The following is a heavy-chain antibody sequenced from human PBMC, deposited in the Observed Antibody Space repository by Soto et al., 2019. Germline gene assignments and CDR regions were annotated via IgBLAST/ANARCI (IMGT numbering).Heavy chain of an antibody. CDR2: TIPIFGTA. CDR3: ARDGIVVVPAAVYYYYGMDV. D-gene: IGHD2-2*01. CDR1: GGTFSSYA. Sequence: GASVKVSCKASGGTFSSYAISWVRQAPGQGLEWMGGTIPIFGTANYAQKFQGRVTITADESTSTAYMELSSLRSEDTAVYYCARDGIVVVPAAVYYYYGMDVWGQGTTVTVSS. J-gene: IGHJ6*02. V-gene: IGHV1-69*13.